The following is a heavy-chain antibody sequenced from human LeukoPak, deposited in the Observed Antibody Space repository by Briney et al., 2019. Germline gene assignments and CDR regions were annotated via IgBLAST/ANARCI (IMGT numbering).Heavy chain of an antibody. CDR1: GFTFSSYE. D-gene: IGHD6-13*01. V-gene: IGHV3-48*03. CDR2: ISSSGSTI. J-gene: IGHJ6*02. Sequence: PEGSLRLSCAASGFTFSSYEMNWVRQAPGKGLEWVSYISSSGSTIYYADSVKGRFTISRDNAKNSLYLQMNSLRAEDTAVYYCATVSSSWYRYYYGMDVWGQGTTVTVSS. CDR3: ATVSSSWYRYYYGMDV.